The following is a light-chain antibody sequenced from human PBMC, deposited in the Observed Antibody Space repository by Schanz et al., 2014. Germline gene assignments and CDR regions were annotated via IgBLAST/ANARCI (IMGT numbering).Light chain of an antibody. J-gene: IGLJ1*01. CDR1: SSNIGAGYD. CDR2: GNG. V-gene: IGLV1-40*01. Sequence: QSVLTQPPSVSGAPGQRVTISCTGSSSNIGAGYDVHWYQLLPGTAPKLLIYGNGNRPSGVPDRFSGSKSGTSAFLAITGLQAEDEADYYCQSYDSSLSGLYVFGTGTKLTVL. CDR3: QSYDSSLSGLYV.